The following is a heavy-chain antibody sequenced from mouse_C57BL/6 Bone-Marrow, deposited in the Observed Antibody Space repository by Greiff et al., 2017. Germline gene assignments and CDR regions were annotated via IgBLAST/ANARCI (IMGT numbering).Heavy chain of an antibody. Sequence: EVKLVESGPGLVKPSQSLSLTCSVTGYSITSGYYWNWIRQFPGNKLEWMGYISYDGSNNYNPSLKNRISITRDTSKNQFFLKLNSVTTEDTATYYCARVRLGWFAYWGQGTLVTVSA. V-gene: IGHV3-6*01. D-gene: IGHD4-1*01. CDR2: ISYDGSN. CDR3: ARVRLGWFAY. J-gene: IGHJ3*01. CDR1: GYSITSGYY.